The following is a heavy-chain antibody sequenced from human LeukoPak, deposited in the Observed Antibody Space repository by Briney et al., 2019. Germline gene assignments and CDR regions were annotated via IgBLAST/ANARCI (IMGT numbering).Heavy chain of an antibody. J-gene: IGHJ4*02. CDR1: GYTFPGYY. D-gene: IGHD3-10*01. CDR3: ARDLVRGAPDY. V-gene: IGHV1-2*02. CDR2: INPNSGGT. Sequence: ASVKVSCKASGYTFPGYYTHWVRQAPGQGLEWMGWINPNSGGTNYAQKFQGRVTMTRDTSISTAYMELDRLRSDDTAVYYCARDLVRGAPDYWGQGTLVTLSS.